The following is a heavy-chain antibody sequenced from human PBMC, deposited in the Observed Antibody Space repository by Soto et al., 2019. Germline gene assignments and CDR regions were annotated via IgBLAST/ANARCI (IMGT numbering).Heavy chain of an antibody. Sequence: PGGSLRLSCAASGFSFNNAWMNWVRQAPGKGLEWVGRIKSKTDRGTTDYAAPLKGRFTISRDDSKNTLYLQMNSLKTDDTAVYYCTTDYAAYCSGGSCYLGTSAFALWGQGTLVTSPQ. D-gene: IGHD2-15*01. CDR2: IKSKTDRGTT. J-gene: IGHJ1*01. V-gene: IGHV3-15*07. CDR1: GFSFNNAW. CDR3: TTDYAAYCSGGSCYLGTSAFAL.